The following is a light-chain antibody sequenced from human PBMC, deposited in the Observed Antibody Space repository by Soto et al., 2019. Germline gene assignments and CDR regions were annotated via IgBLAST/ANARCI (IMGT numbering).Light chain of an antibody. J-gene: IGKJ4*01. CDR1: QNIDNY. CDR3: QQTYTMPLT. V-gene: IGKV1-39*01. CDR2: GAA. Sequence: DIRVPQSPSSLSASVGDRVTISCRTSQNIDNYLHWYQQKPGKAPKLLISGAATLQSGVPSHFSGSGSGEDLTLTITTLQPDDFVTYFCQQTYTMPLTVGGGTEVEIK.